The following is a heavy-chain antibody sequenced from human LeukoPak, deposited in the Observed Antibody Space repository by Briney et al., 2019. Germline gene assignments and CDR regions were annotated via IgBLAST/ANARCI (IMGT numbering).Heavy chain of an antibody. Sequence: GGSLRLSCAASGFTFSNYNMNWVRQAPGEGLEWVAVISRDGTLQYYADSVKGRLTISRDNSQNTLYLHMNSLSTEDTALYYCARAVPAPGTPENAFDIWGQGTMVTVSS. CDR2: ISRDGTLQ. V-gene: IGHV3-30*03. D-gene: IGHD6-13*01. CDR3: ARAVPAPGTPENAFDI. J-gene: IGHJ3*02. CDR1: GFTFSNYN.